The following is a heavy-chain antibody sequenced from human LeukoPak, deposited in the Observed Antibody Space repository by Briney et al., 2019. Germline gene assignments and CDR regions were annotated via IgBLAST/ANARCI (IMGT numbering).Heavy chain of an antibody. CDR2: IKQDGSEI. CDR3: ARDVK. D-gene: IGHD2/OR15-2a*01. J-gene: IGHJ4*02. Sequence: GGSLRLSCAASGFTFSSYSMNWVRQAPGKGLEWVANIKQDGSEIYYADSVKGRFTISRDNAKNALYLQMNSLRVEDTAVYYCARDVKWGQGTLVTVSS. CDR1: GFTFSSYS. V-gene: IGHV3-7*01.